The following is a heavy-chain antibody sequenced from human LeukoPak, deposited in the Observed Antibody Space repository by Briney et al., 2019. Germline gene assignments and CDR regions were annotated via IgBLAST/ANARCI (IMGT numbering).Heavy chain of an antibody. V-gene: IGHV4-39*02. J-gene: IGHJ4*02. CDR3: AQYYDSSGYYGY. CDR1: GVSISSSTYY. Sequence: SETLSLTCTVSGVSISSSTYYWAWIRQPPGKGLEWIASISNSGNIYFNPSLKSRVTISVDTSENHVSLRLSSVTAADTAVYYCAQYYDSSGYYGYWGQGTLVTVSS. CDR2: ISNSGNI. D-gene: IGHD3-22*01.